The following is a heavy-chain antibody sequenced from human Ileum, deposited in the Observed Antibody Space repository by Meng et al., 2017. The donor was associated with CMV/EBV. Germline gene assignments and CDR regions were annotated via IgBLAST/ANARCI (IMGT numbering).Heavy chain of an antibody. CDR1: GGSISTSSYY. Sequence: HLQLKEQGPGLVKPSATLSRTCTVSGGSISTSSYYWGWIRQSPGKGLEWIGSVYYNGITYYNPSLNSRVILSLDTSKNQFSLKLDSVTAADTAVYYCGRDNSGFIDYWGQGALVTVSS. D-gene: IGHD3-22*01. CDR3: GRDNSGFIDY. CDR2: VYYNGIT. J-gene: IGHJ4*02. V-gene: IGHV4-39*07.